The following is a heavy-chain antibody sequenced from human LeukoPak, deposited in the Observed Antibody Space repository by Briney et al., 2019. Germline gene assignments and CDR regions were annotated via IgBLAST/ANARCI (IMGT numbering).Heavy chain of an antibody. D-gene: IGHD3-10*01. Sequence: PSETLSLTCTVSGGSVSSGSYYWSWIQQPPGKGLEWIGYIYYSGSTNYNPSLKSRVTISVDTSKNQFSLKLSSVTAADTAVYYCAREPGRGYFDYWGQGTLVTVSS. CDR2: IYYSGST. J-gene: IGHJ4*02. CDR1: GGSVSSGSYY. V-gene: IGHV4-61*01. CDR3: AREPGRGYFDY.